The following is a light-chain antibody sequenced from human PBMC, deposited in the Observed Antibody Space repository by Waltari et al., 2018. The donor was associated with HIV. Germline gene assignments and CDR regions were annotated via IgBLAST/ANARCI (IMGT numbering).Light chain of an antibody. Sequence: QSALTQPASVSGSPGQSITISCTGTSSDVGGSNYVSWYQQHPGKAPKLMIYEDSNRPSGVSKRFSGSKSGNTASLTISGLQAEDEADYYCSSYTSSSTSHVFGTGTKVTVL. CDR1: SSDVGGSNY. CDR2: EDS. V-gene: IGLV2-14*01. CDR3: SSYTSSSTSHV. J-gene: IGLJ1*01.